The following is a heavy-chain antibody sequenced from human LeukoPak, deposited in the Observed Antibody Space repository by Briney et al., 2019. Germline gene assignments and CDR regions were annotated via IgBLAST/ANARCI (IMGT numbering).Heavy chain of an antibody. J-gene: IGHJ5*02. V-gene: IGHV1-2*02. CDR2: IIPSDGFT. Sequence: ASVKVSCKASGYTFTNYYIHWVRQAPGQGLEWMGMIIPSDGFTTYAQKFQGRVTMTRDRSISTAYMELSRLTSDDTAVYYCARASFWESPINWFAPWGQGTLVTVSS. CDR3: ARASFWESPINWFAP. D-gene: IGHD3-16*01. CDR1: GYTFTNYY.